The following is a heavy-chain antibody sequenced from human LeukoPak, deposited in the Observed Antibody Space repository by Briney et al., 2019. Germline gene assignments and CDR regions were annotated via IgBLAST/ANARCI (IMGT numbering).Heavy chain of an antibody. D-gene: IGHD4-17*01. J-gene: IGHJ5*02. CDR2: ISAYNGNT. CDR1: GYTFTSYG. CDR3: ARDRTVTSWWFDP. V-gene: IGHV1-18*01. Sequence: ASVKVSCKASGYTFTSYGISWVRQAPEQGLEWMGWISAYNGNTNYAQKLQGRVTMTTDTSTSTAYMELRSLRSEDTAVYYCARDRTVTSWWFDPWGQGTLVTVSS.